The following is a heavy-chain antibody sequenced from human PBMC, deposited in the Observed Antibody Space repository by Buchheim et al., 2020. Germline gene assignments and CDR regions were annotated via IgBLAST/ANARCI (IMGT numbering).Heavy chain of an antibody. CDR1: GFTLSTNA. J-gene: IGHJ6*02. CDR2: VTYDGRYK. CDR3: ARDLGSGSDYYFYGMDV. Sequence: VQLVESGGGVVQPGGSLRLSCEVAGFTLSTNAMHWVRQVPGKGLEWVAVVTYDGRYKYYGDSVKGRFTVSRNNTNNTVFLKMNSLRSEDTASYYCARDLGSGSDYYFYGMDVWGQGTT. D-gene: IGHD6-19*01. V-gene: IGHV3-30*04.